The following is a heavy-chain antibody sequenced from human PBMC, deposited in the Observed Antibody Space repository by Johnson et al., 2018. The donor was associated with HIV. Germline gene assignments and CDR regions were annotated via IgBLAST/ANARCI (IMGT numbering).Heavy chain of an antibody. J-gene: IGHJ3*02. V-gene: IGHV3-20*04. CDR3: ARVMTGTMIAGGDAFDI. CDR1: GFTVSSNY. CDR2: INWNGGST. D-gene: IGHD3-22*01. Sequence: EVQLVESGGGLVQPGGSLRLSCAASGFTVSSNYMSWVRQAPGKGLEWVSGINWNGGSTGYADSVKGRLASTRGNAKKSLYLQMNILRAEDTALYYCARVMTGTMIAGGDAFDIWGQGTMVTVSS.